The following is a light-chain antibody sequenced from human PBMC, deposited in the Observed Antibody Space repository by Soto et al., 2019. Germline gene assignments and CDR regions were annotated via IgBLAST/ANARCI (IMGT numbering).Light chain of an antibody. CDR3: CSYTGSYTWV. Sequence: QSALTQPRSVSGSPGQSVTISCTGTSSDVGGYNYVSWSQQHPGKAPKLMIYDVNKRPSGVPDRFSDSKSGNTASLTISGLQAEDEADYYCCSYTGSYTWVFGGGTKVTVL. CDR2: DVN. J-gene: IGLJ3*02. CDR1: SSDVGGYNY. V-gene: IGLV2-11*01.